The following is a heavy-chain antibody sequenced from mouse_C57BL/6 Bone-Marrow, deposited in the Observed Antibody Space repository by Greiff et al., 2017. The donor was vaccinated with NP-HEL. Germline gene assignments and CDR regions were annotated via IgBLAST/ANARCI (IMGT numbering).Heavy chain of an antibody. CDR3: AREGYLWYFDV. CDR2: INPNNGGT. Sequence: EVQLQQSGPELVKPGASVKISCKASGYTFTDYYMNWVKQSHGKSLEWIGDINPNNGGTSYTQKFKGKATLTLDNSSITSYMELRSLTSEDSAVYYCAREGYLWYFDVWGTGTTVTVSS. D-gene: IGHD5-1*01. J-gene: IGHJ1*03. V-gene: IGHV1-26*01. CDR1: GYTFTDYY.